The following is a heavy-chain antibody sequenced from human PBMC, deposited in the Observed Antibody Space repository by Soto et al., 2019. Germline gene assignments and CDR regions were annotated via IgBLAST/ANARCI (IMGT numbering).Heavy chain of an antibody. CDR2: GSYSGTT. J-gene: IGHJ4*02. V-gene: IGHV4-61*01. CDR1: GVSVSSGSFY. Sequence: QVQLQESGPGLVKPSETLSLTCTVSGVSVSSGSFYWAWIRQPPGKGLEWIGFGSYSGTTNYKPSRKSRVTISVATSRSQISLKVSSLTAADTAVYDCARGATVTQYDYWGQGTLVTVSS. D-gene: IGHD4-17*01. CDR3: ARGATVTQYDY.